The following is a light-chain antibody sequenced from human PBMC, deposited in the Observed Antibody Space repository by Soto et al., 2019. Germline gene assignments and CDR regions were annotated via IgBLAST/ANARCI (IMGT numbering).Light chain of an antibody. V-gene: IGKV3-15*01. CDR2: GAS. CDR3: QQYNNWPPLT. J-gene: IGKJ4*01. CDR1: QCVSSN. Sequence: EIVMTQSPATLSVSPGERATLSCRASQCVSSNLAWYQQKRGQAPRLLIYGASTRATGIPARFSGSGSGTEFTLTISSLQSEDFAVYYCQQYNNWPPLTVGGGTKVEIK.